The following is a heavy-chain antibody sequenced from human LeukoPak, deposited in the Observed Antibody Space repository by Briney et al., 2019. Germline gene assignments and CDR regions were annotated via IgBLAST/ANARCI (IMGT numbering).Heavy chain of an antibody. CDR1: GFTVSSNY. V-gene: IGHV3-53*01. CDR2: IYSGGST. CDR3: ARGHKGLDV. Sequence: GGSLRLSCTASGFTVSSNYMSWVRQAPGKGLEWVSVIYSGGSTSYADSVKGRFTISRDNAKNSLYLQMNSLRAEDTAMYYCARGHKGLDVWGQGTTVTVSS. J-gene: IGHJ6*02.